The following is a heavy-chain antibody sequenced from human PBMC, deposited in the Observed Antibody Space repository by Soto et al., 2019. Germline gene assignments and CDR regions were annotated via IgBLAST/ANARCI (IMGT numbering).Heavy chain of an antibody. D-gene: IGHD6-13*01. CDR2: ISSRGSTI. J-gene: IGHJ6*03. V-gene: IGHV3-11*01. CDR1: GFTFSDYY. CDR3: ARGLKGSTWTDYYYYYMDV. Sequence: QVQLVESGGGLVKPGGSLRLSCAASGFTFSDYYMSWILQAPGKGLEWGSCISSRGSTIYYADSVKGRFTISRDNAKNSLYLQMNTLRAEDTAVYYFARGLKGSTWTDYYYYYMDVWGKGTTVTVPS.